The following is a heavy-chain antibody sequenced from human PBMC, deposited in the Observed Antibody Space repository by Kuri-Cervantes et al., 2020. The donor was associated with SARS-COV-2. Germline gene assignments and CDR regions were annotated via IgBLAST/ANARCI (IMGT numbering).Heavy chain of an antibody. V-gene: IGHV1-58*01. J-gene: IGHJ4*02. Sequence: SVKVSCKASGFTFTSSAVQWVRQARGQRLEWIGWIVVGSGNTNYAQKFQERVTITRDMSTSTAYMELSSLRAEDTAVYYCARDLLNYYDSSGYGYWGQGTLVTVSS. CDR3: ARDLLNYYDSSGYGY. CDR2: IVVGSGNT. CDR1: GFTFTSSA. D-gene: IGHD3-22*01.